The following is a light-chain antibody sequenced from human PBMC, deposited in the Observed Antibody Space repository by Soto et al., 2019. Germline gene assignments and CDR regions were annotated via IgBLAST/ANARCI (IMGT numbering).Light chain of an antibody. Sequence: DILMTQSPSTLSASVGDRVTITCRASQSISRWLAWYQRKPGKAPNLLIYKASSLDSGVPSRFSGNGSGTEFTLTISSLHPDYFASYYCQQYNSYSTFGQGTKVEIK. V-gene: IGKV1-5*03. J-gene: IGKJ1*01. CDR3: QQYNSYST. CDR2: KAS. CDR1: QSISRW.